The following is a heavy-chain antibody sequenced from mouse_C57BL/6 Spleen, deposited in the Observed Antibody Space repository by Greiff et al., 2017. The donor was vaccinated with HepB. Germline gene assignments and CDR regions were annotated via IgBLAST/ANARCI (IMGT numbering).Heavy chain of an antibody. Sequence: EVLLVEPGPGLAKPSQTLSLTCSVTGHSITSDYWNWIRKFPGNKLEYMGYISYSGSTYYNPSFKSRISITRDTTKHQYYVQFNTVTTEDTATYYWARGIVIYYVNYICHIDYWGQGTTLTVSS. J-gene: IGHJ2*01. CDR3: ARGIVIYYVNYICHIDY. CDR1: GHSITSDY. CDR2: ISYSGST. D-gene: IGHD2-1*01. V-gene: IGHV3-8*01.